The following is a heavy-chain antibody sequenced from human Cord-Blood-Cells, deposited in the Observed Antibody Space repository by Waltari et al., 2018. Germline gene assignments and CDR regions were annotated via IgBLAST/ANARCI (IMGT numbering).Heavy chain of an antibody. J-gene: IGHJ3*02. CDR3: ATEYSSSSFAFDI. D-gene: IGHD6-6*01. Sequence: QVQLQESGPGLVKPSETLSLTCTVSGDSISSYYWSWIRQPPGKGLEWIGYIYYSGSTNYNPSLKSRVTISVDTSKNQFSLKLSSVTAADTAVYYCATEYSSSSFAFDIWGQGTMVTVSS. CDR1: GDSISSYY. CDR2: IYYSGST. V-gene: IGHV4-59*01.